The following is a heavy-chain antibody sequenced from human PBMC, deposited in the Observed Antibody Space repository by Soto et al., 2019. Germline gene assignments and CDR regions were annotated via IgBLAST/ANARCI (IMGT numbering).Heavy chain of an antibody. CDR2: INPSDDST. CDR1: GYAFTSYY. Sequence: ASVKVSCKASGYAFTSYYIHWVRQAPGQGLEWVGIINPSDDSTSYPHNFQGRVSMTRDTSTSTVYMDLSSLRSEDTAMYYCTLASFDYWGQGTQVTVSS. CDR3: TLASFDY. J-gene: IGHJ4*02. V-gene: IGHV1-46*03.